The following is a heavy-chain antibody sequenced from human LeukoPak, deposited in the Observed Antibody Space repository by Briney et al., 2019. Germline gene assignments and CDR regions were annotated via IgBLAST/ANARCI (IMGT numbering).Heavy chain of an antibody. CDR3: ANPGDYGDSPWDYYYGMDV. CDR2: ISGSGGST. Sequence: GGSLRLSCAASGFTFSSYAMSWVRQAPGKGLEWVSAISGSGGSTYYADSVKGRFTISRDNSKNTLYLQMNSLRAEDTAVYYCANPGDYGDSPWDYYYGMDVWGQGTTVTVSS. CDR1: GFTFSSYA. D-gene: IGHD4-17*01. V-gene: IGHV3-23*01. J-gene: IGHJ6*02.